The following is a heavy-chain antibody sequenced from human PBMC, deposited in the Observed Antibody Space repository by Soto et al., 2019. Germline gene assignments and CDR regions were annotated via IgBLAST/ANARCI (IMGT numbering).Heavy chain of an antibody. CDR1: GGTFSSYA. CDR3: ARVDCSGGSCYYYYGMDV. CDR2: IIPIFGTA. D-gene: IGHD2-15*01. J-gene: IGHJ6*02. Sequence: SVKVSCKASGGTFSSYAISWVRQAPGQGLEWMGGIIPIFGTANYAQKFQGRVTITADESMSTAYMELSSLRSEDTAVYYCARVDCSGGSCYYYYGMDVWGQGTTVTGS. V-gene: IGHV1-69*13.